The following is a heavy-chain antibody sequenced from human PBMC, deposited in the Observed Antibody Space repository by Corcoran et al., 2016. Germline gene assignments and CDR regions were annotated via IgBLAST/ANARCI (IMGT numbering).Heavy chain of an antibody. J-gene: IGHJ4*02. CDR1: GFTCGGYA. V-gene: IGHV3-49*03. Sequence: EVQLVESGGGLVQPGRSLRLSCTASGFTCGGYAMSWFRQAPGKGLEWVGFIRSKADGGTTEYAASVKGRFTISRDDSKSIAYLQMNSLKTEDTAAYYCTSDKVWELPGFGFDFWGQGTLVTVSS. CDR3: TSDKVWELPGFGFDF. D-gene: IGHD1-26*01. CDR2: IRSKADGGTT.